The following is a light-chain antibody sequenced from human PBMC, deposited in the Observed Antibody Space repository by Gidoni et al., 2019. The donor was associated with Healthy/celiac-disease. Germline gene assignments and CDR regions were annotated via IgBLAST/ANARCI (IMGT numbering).Light chain of an antibody. V-gene: IGKV2-28*01. J-gene: IGKJ1*01. Sequence: DIVTTQSLLSCLVTPGEPASFSCKSSQSLLHSIGYNYLDWYLQKPGQSPQLLIYLGSNRDSGVPDRFSGSGSGTDFTLKISRVEAEDVGVYYCMQALQTPWTFGQGTRVEIK. CDR3: MQALQTPWT. CDR2: LGS. CDR1: QSLLHSIGYNY.